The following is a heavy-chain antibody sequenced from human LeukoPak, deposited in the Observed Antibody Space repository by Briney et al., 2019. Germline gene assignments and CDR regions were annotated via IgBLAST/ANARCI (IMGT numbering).Heavy chain of an antibody. V-gene: IGHV1-46*01. CDR3: ARDRGWELRWFELDY. Sequence: ASVKVSCKASGYTFTSYYMHWVRQAPGQGLEWMGIINPSGGSTSYAQKFQGRVTMTRDMSTSTVYMELSSLRSEDTSVYYCARDRGWELRWFELDYWGQGTLVTVSS. D-gene: IGHD1-26*01. CDR2: INPSGGST. CDR1: GYTFTSYY. J-gene: IGHJ4*02.